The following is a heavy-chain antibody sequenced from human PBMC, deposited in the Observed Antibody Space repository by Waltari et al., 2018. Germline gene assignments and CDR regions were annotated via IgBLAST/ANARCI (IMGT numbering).Heavy chain of an antibody. CDR1: GGSISSNY. CDR2: IFGSGGSP. V-gene: IGHV4-4*07. D-gene: IGHD2-8*02. J-gene: IGHJ4*03. Sequence: QLQLQESGPGLVKPSETLSLTCAVSGGSISSNYWSWIRQPPGKGLEWIGRIFGSGGSPDYNPSLKSRVTISTDTSKNQFSLKLSSVTAADTAVYYCARGPKYCTGSGCYGLDSWGQGVVVTVSS. CDR3: ARGPKYCTGSGCYGLDS.